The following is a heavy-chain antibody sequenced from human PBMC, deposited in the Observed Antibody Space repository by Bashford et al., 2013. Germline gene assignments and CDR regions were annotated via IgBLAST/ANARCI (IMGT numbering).Heavy chain of an antibody. Sequence: WVRQAPGQGLEWMGTINPSGGSAGYAQKFQGRVTMTRDTSTSTVYMELSSLRSEDTAVYFCARDGPVVGVWNAFDVWGQGTVVTVSS. J-gene: IGHJ3*01. CDR2: INPSGGSA. CDR3: ARDGPVVGVWNAFDV. D-gene: IGHD1-26*01. V-gene: IGHV1-46*01.